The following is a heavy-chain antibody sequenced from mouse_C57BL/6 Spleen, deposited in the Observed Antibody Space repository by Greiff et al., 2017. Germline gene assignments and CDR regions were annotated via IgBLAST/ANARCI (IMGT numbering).Heavy chain of an antibody. D-gene: IGHD3-2*02. CDR1: GYAFSSYW. CDR3: ARAGDSSGYGGDYIDY. Sequence: QVQLQQSGAELVKPGASVKISCKASGYAFSSYWMNWVKQRPGQGLEWIGQIYPGDGDTNYNGKFKGKATLTADKSSSTAYMQLSSLTSEDSAVYVCARAGDSSGYGGDYIDYWGQGTTLTVSS. CDR2: IYPGDGDT. J-gene: IGHJ2*01. V-gene: IGHV1-80*01.